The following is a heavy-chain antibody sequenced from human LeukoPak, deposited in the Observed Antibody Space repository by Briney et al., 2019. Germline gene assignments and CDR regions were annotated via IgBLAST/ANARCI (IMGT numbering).Heavy chain of an antibody. Sequence: SEALSLTCTVSGGSISSYYWSWIRQPAGKGLEWIGRIYTSGSTNYNPSLKSRVTMSVDTSKNQFSLKLSSVTAADTAVYYCASTIAAHGHDAFDIWGQGTMVTVSS. CDR1: GGSISSYY. CDR2: IYTSGST. V-gene: IGHV4-4*07. D-gene: IGHD6-6*01. J-gene: IGHJ3*02. CDR3: ASTIAAHGHDAFDI.